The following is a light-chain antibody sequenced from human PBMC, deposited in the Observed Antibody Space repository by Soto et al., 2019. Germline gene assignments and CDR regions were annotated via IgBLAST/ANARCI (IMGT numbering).Light chain of an antibody. CDR3: QSYDSGLSGV. Sequence: QPVLTQPPSVSGAPGQRVTISRTRSSSNIGAGYDVHWYHQLPGTAPKLLIFANNNRPSGVPDRFSGSKSGTSAPLAITGLQAEDEADYYCQSYDSGLSGVFGGGTKVTVL. V-gene: IGLV1-40*01. CDR1: SSNIGAGYD. J-gene: IGLJ2*01. CDR2: ANN.